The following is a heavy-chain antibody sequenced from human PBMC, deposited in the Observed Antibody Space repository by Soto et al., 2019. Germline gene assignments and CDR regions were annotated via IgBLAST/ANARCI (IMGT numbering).Heavy chain of an antibody. Sequence: PSGTLELACAVCGDSVRSKDDDGGWIRQPPGKGLEWIGSIYYSGNTYSSPSFRGRVTISVDTFKNQFSLKVSSVTAADTAVYYCARHYPIGNNWNYFDYWGQGTLVTVSS. V-gene: IGHV4-39*01. CDR1: GDSVRSKDDD. J-gene: IGHJ4*02. D-gene: IGHD1-1*01. CDR2: IYYSGNT. CDR3: ARHYPIGNNWNYFDY.